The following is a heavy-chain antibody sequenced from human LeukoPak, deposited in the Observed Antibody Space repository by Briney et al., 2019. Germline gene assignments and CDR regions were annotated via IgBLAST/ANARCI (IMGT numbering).Heavy chain of an antibody. J-gene: IGHJ4*02. V-gene: IGHV4-30-4*08. CDR3: ARALHTPGWPYSGSPVRLFDY. D-gene: IGHD1-26*01. Sequence: SETLSLTCTVSGASISSGDYYWSWIRQPPGKGLEWIGYIYYSGSTYYNPSFKSRVTISVDTSKNQFSLKLSSVTAADTAVYYCARALHTPGWPYSGSPVRLFDYWGQGTLVTVSS. CDR2: IYYSGST. CDR1: GASISSGDYY.